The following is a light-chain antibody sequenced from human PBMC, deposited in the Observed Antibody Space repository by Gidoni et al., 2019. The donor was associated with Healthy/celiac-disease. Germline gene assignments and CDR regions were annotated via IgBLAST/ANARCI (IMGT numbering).Light chain of an antibody. CDR2: GAS. CDR1: QSVSSSY. V-gene: IGKV3-20*01. CDR3: QQYGSSPWT. J-gene: IGKJ1*01. Sequence: EIVLTQSPRTLSLSPGERAPLSCRASQSVSSSYLAWYQQKPGQAPRLLIYGASSRATGIPDRFSGSGSGTDFTLTISRLEPEDLAVYYCQQYGSSPWTFGQGTKVEIK.